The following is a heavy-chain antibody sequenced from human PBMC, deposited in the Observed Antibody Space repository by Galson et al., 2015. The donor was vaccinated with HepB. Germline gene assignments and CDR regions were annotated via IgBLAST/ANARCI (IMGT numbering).Heavy chain of an antibody. J-gene: IGHJ4*02. CDR2: ISYDGSNK. D-gene: IGHD5-12*01. V-gene: IGHV3-30*18. Sequence: SLRLSCAASGFTFSSYGMHWVRQAPGKGLEWVAVISYDGSNKYYADSVKGRFTISRDNSKNTLYLQMNSLRAEDAAVYYCAKDLGRGYSGYDRTPFDYWGQGTLVTVSS. CDR1: GFTFSSYG. CDR3: AKDLGRGYSGYDRTPFDY.